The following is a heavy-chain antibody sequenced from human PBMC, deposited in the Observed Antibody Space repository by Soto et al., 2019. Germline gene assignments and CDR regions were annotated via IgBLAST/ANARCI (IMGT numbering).Heavy chain of an antibody. J-gene: IGHJ4*01. CDR2: TYYRSKWYY. CDR3: ARGEQYSGRIFDY. D-gene: IGHD1-26*01. V-gene: IGHV6-1*01. Sequence: SQTLSLTCALTGDSVSSNSAGWSWVRQSPSRGLEWLGRTYYRSKWYYEYAVSVRGRITINPDTSENQYSLQLNSVTPEDTAVYFCARGEQYSGRIFDYWGQGTLVTVSS. CDR1: GDSVSSNSAG.